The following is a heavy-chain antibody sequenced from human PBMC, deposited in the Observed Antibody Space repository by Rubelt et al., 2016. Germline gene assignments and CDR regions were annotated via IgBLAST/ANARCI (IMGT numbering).Heavy chain of an antibody. CDR1: GGSISSSTYS. CDR2: IDYSGAT. V-gene: IGHV4-39*01. J-gene: IGHJ5*02. CDR3: ARYDGVMGQNDP. Sequence: QLQLQESGPGLVKPSETLSLTCTVSGGSISSSTYSWGWIRQPPGKGLEWIGTIDYSGATYYNPSLKSRVTIFVDTSKNQFSWKLSSVTAADAAVYYCARYDGVMGQNDPWGQGTLVTVSS. D-gene: IGHD2-8*01.